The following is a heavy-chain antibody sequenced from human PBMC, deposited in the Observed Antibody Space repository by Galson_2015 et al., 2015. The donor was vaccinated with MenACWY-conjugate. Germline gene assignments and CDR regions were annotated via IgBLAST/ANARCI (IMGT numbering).Heavy chain of an antibody. J-gene: IGHJ5*01. CDR2: ISSDGGST. CDR1: GFSFSSYA. D-gene: IGHD2-2*01. CDR3: AKRRYCSSTSCFSFDS. Sequence: SLRLSCAASGFSFSSYAMSWVRQAPGKGLEWVSAISSDGGSTYYADSVKGRFTISRDTFRSTLYLQMNSLRAEDTAVYYCAKRRYCSSTSCFSFDSWGQGTLVTVSS. V-gene: IGHV3-23*01.